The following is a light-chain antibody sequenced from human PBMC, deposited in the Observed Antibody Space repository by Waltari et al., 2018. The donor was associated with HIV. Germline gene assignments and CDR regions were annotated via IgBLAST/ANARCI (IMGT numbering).Light chain of an antibody. CDR3: AAWDDSLSGRV. CDR1: SSHIGSNY. Sequence: QSVLTQPPSASGTPGQRVTISCSGSSSHIGSNYVYWYQQPPGTAPKLLIYRNNQRPSGVPDRFSGSKSGTSASLAISGLRSEDEADYYCAAWDDSLSGRVFGGGTKLTVL. J-gene: IGLJ3*02. CDR2: RNN. V-gene: IGLV1-47*01.